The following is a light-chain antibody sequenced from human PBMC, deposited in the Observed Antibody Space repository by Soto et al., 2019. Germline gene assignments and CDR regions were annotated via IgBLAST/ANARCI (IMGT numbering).Light chain of an antibody. V-gene: IGLV2-14*03. CDR3: ASYTGTDTPWV. CDR1: ASDIGYYNF. CDR2: DVS. Sequence: QSALTQPASVSGSLGQSITISCTGAASDIGYYNFVSWYQQHPATAPKLIIYDVSHRPSGISFRFSGSKSGNTAYLTISGLRAEDEAAYYCASYTGTDTPWVFGGGTKVTVL. J-gene: IGLJ3*02.